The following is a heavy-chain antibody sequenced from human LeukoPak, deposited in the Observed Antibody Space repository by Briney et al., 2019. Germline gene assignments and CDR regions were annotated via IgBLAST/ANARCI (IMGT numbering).Heavy chain of an antibody. J-gene: IGHJ5*02. V-gene: IGHV3-23*01. Sequence: GGSLRLSCAASGFTFSSYAMIWVRQAPGKGLEWVSAISGSGGNTYYADSVKGRFTISRDNSKNTLYLQMNSLRAEDTAVYYCAKGRYYYGSGSSGPFDPWGQGTLVTVSS. D-gene: IGHD3-10*01. CDR3: AKGRYYYGSGSSGPFDP. CDR2: ISGSGGNT. CDR1: GFTFSSYA.